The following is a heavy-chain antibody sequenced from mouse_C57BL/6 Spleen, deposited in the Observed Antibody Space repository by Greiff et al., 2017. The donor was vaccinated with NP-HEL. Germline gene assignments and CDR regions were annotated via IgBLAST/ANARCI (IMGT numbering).Heavy chain of an antibody. J-gene: IGHJ2*01. CDR2: IDTSDSET. Sequence: QVQLQQPGAELVRPGSSVKLSCKASGYTFTSYWMHWVKQRPIQGLEWIGNIDTSDSETHYNQKFKDKATVTVDKSSSTAYMQLSSLTSEDSAVYYCARSDYGSSLDYWGQGTTLTVSS. CDR3: ARSDYGSSLDY. V-gene: IGHV1-52*01. D-gene: IGHD1-1*01. CDR1: GYTFTSYW.